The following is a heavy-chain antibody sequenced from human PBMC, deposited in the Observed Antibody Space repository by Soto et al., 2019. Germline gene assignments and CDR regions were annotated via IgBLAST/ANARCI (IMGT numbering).Heavy chain of an antibody. CDR1: GGSISSSSYY. CDR3: ASSSTPPIAVAGTGDFDY. CDR2: IYYSGST. V-gene: IGHV4-39*01. D-gene: IGHD6-19*01. J-gene: IGHJ4*02. Sequence: PSETLSLTCTVSGGSISSSSYYWGWIRQPPGKGLEWIGSIYYSGSTYYNPSLKSRVTISVDTSKNQFSLKLSSVTAADTAVYYCASSSTPPIAVAGTGDFDYWGQGTPVTVSS.